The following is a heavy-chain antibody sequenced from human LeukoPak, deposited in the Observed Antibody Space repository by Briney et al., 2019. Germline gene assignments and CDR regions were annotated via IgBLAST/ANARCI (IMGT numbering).Heavy chain of an antibody. D-gene: IGHD3-22*01. Sequence: GGSLRLSCAASGLTGSHNYVSWVRQAPGKGLEWVSAIHTSGDTCYADSVKGRFTISRDTSKNTLYLQMNSLRAEDTAVYYCARSYYYDSSGYYPDAFDIWGQGTMVTVSS. CDR2: IHTSGDT. CDR1: GLTGSHNY. V-gene: IGHV3-53*01. J-gene: IGHJ3*02. CDR3: ARSYYYDSSGYYPDAFDI.